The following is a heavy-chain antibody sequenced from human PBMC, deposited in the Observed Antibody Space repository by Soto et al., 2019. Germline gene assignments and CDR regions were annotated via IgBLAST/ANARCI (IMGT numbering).Heavy chain of an antibody. Sequence: SVKVSCKASGYTFTFRYLHWVRQAPGQALEWMGWITPFKSDTNYAQKFQDRVTITRDRPVSTAYMELSNLRSDDTAMYYCARSPFAGSDAFDIWGQGTMVTVSS. D-gene: IGHD1-1*01. CDR1: GYTFTFRY. J-gene: IGHJ3*02. CDR2: ITPFKSDT. V-gene: IGHV1-45*02. CDR3: ARSPFAGSDAFDI.